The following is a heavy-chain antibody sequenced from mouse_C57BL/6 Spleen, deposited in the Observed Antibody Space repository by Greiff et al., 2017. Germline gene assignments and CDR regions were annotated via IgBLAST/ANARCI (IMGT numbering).Heavy chain of an antibody. CDR1: GYTFTGYW. CDR2: ILPGSGCT. D-gene: IGHD4-1*01. CDR3: GRWDDGAY. Sequence: QVQLKQSGAELMKPGASVKLSCKATGYTFTGYWIAWVKQRPGHGLAWIGEILPGSGCTNYNEKFKGKATLTADTSSNTAYMQLSSLTTEDSAIYYCGRWDDGAYWGQGTLVTVSA. V-gene: IGHV1-9*01. J-gene: IGHJ3*01.